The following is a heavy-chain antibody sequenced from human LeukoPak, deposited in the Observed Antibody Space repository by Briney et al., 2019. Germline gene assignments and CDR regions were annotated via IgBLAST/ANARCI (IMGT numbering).Heavy chain of an antibody. Sequence: GGSLRLSCAVSGFTFSSYWMSWVRQAPGKGLEWVSYISSSGSTIYYADSVKGRFTISRDNAKNSLYLQMNSLRAEDTAVYYCARGPHYDILTGYYNYMDVWGKGTTVTVSS. CDR3: ARGPHYDILTGYYNYMDV. J-gene: IGHJ6*03. CDR1: GFTFSSYW. CDR2: ISSSGSTI. V-gene: IGHV3-48*04. D-gene: IGHD3-9*01.